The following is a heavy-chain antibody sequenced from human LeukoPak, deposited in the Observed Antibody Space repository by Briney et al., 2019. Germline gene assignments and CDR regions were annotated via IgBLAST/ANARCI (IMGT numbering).Heavy chain of an antibody. D-gene: IGHD6-13*01. CDR3: ARGTQQLHWFDP. CDR1: GGSFSGYY. CDR2: INHSGST. Sequence: KPSETLSLTCAVYGGSFSGYYWSWIRQPPGKGLEWIGEINHSGSTNYNPSLKSRVTISVDTSKNQFSLKLSSVTAADTAVYYCARGTQQLHWFDPWGQGTLVTVPS. J-gene: IGHJ5*02. V-gene: IGHV4-34*01.